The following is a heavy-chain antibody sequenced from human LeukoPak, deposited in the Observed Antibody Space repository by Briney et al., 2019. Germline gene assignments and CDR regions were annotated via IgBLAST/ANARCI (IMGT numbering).Heavy chain of an antibody. Sequence: ASVTVSCKASGYTFTSYDINWVRQATGQGREWMGWMNPNSGNTGYAQKFQGRVTITRNTSISTAYMELSSLRSEDTAVYYCARDSATVTTPYLDYWGQGTLVTVSS. D-gene: IGHD4-17*01. V-gene: IGHV1-8*03. CDR2: MNPNSGNT. CDR1: GYTFTSYD. CDR3: ARDSATVTTPYLDY. J-gene: IGHJ4*02.